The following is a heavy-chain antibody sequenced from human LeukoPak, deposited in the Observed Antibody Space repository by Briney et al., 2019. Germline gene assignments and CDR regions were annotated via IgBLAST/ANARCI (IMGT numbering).Heavy chain of an antibody. V-gene: IGHV4-4*07. CDR3: ARGSVNYDYVWGRLSPQGYYFDY. D-gene: IGHD3-16*01. CDR1: GGSISSYY. CDR2: IYTSGST. Sequence: PSETLSLTCTVSGGSISSYYWSWIRQPAGKGLEWIGRIYTSGSTNYNPSLKSRVTMSVDTSKNQFSLKLSSVTAADTAVYYCARGSVNYDYVWGRLSPQGYYFDYWGQGTLVTVSS. J-gene: IGHJ4*02.